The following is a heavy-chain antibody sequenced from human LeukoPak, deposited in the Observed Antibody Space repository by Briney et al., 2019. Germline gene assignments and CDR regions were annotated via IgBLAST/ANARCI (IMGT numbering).Heavy chain of an antibody. CDR2: ISGSGGST. Sequence: GGSLRLSCAASGFTFSSYAMSWVRQAPGKGLEWVSAISGSGGSTYYADSVKGRFTISRDNSKNTLYLQMNSLRAEDTAVYYCARVKRWELLQYYFDYWGQGTLVTVSS. V-gene: IGHV3-23*01. D-gene: IGHD1-26*01. CDR3: ARVKRWELLQYYFDY. J-gene: IGHJ4*02. CDR1: GFTFSSYA.